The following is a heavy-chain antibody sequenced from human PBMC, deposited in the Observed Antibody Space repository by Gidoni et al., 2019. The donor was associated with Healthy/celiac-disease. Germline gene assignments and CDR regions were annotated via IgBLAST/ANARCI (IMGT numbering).Heavy chain of an antibody. Sequence: EVQLVESGGGLVQPGGSLRLSCAASAFTFSSYWMSWVRQAPGKGLEWVANIKQDGSEKYYVDSVKGRFTISRDNAKNSLYLQMNSLRAEDTAVYYCARVDGYYDFWSGSGRNFDYWGQGTLVTVSS. CDR3: ARVDGYYDFWSGSGRNFDY. CDR2: IKQDGSEK. CDR1: AFTFSSYW. D-gene: IGHD3-3*01. V-gene: IGHV3-7*01. J-gene: IGHJ4*02.